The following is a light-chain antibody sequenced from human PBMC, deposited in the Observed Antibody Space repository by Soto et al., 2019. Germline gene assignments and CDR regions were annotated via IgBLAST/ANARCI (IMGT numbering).Light chain of an antibody. CDR2: ENN. J-gene: IGLJ1*01. Sequence: QSVLTQPPSVSAAPGQKVTISCSGSSSSIGSNYVSWFQQLPGTAPKLLISENNKRPSGVPDRFSGSKSGTSASLAISGLRSEDEADYYCAKWDDSLRVYVFGTGTKVTVL. CDR3: AKWDDSLRVYV. CDR1: SSSIGSNY. V-gene: IGLV1-47*01.